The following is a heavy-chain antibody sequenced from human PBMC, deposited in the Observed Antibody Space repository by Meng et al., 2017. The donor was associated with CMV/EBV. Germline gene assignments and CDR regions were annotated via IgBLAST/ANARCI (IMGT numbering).Heavy chain of an antibody. CDR1: GFTFSSYA. CDR3: AKVLWSGGYGMDV. D-gene: IGHD3-3*01. Sequence: GESLKISCAASGFTFSSYAMSWVRQAPGKGLEWVSAISGSGGSTYYADSVKGRFTISRDNSKNTLYLQMNSLRAEDTAVYYCAKVLWSGGYGMDVWGQGTTVTVSS. J-gene: IGHJ6*02. V-gene: IGHV3-23*01. CDR2: ISGSGGST.